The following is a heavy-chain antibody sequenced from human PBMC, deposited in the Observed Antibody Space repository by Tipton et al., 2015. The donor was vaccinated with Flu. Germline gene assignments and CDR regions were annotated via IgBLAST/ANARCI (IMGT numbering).Heavy chain of an antibody. Sequence: SLRLSCAASGFTFSSYAMSWVRQAPGKGLEWVSAISGSGGSTYYADSVKGRFTISRDNSKNTLYLQMNSLRAEDTAVYYCAKASPSFQLPSNWFDPWGQGTLVTVSS. J-gene: IGHJ5*02. CDR1: GFTFSSYA. D-gene: IGHD2-2*01. CDR3: AKASPSFQLPSNWFDP. V-gene: IGHV3-23*01. CDR2: ISGSGGST.